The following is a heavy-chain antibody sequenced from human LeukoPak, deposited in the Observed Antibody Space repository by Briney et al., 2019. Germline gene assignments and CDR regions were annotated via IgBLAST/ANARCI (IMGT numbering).Heavy chain of an antibody. Sequence: SETLSLTCTVSGGSISSSSYYWGWIRQPPGKGLEWLASIYYSGITYYSPSLKSRVTISVDTSKNQFSLKLSSVTAADTAVYYCARQPIVVVIAPFDYWGQGTLVTVSS. D-gene: IGHD3-22*01. V-gene: IGHV4-39*01. J-gene: IGHJ4*02. CDR2: IYYSGIT. CDR1: GGSISSSSYY. CDR3: ARQPIVVVIAPFDY.